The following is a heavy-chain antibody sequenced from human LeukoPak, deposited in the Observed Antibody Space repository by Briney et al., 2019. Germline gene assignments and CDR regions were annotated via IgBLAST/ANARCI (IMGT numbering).Heavy chain of an antibody. Sequence: GGSLRLSCAASGFTFSSYWMHRVRQVPGKGLVWVSRINPGGSSTAYADSVKGRFTISRDNAENTLYLQMDSLRAEDTAVYYCARSNQADDYWGQGTLVTVSS. V-gene: IGHV3-74*01. CDR3: ARSNQADDY. J-gene: IGHJ4*02. D-gene: IGHD1-14*01. CDR1: GFTFSSYW. CDR2: INPGGSST.